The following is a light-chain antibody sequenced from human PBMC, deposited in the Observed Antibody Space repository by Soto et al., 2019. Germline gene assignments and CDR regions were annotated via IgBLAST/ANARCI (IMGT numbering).Light chain of an antibody. Sequence: IQMTQSPSSMCSSVVEIVAITCLASQGISTYLNWYQQKPGKAPKVLIYAASSLQSGVPSRFSGSGSETDFTLTISSLQPEDFATYSCQQSNSITWTFGQGTKVDI. CDR2: AAS. CDR1: QGISTY. V-gene: IGKV1-39*01. CDR3: QQSNSITWT. J-gene: IGKJ1*01.